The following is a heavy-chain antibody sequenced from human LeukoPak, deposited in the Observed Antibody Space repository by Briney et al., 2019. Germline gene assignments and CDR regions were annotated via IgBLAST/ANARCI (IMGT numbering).Heavy chain of an antibody. CDR1: GFIFSSYE. CDR2: ISSSGSTI. Sequence: GGSLRLSCAASGFIFSSYEMNWVRQAPGKGLEWVSYISSSGSTIYYADSVKRRFTISRDNAKNSLYLQMNSLRAEGTVVYYCARAGWFDPWGQGTLVTVSS. CDR3: ARAGWFDP. V-gene: IGHV3-48*03. J-gene: IGHJ5*02.